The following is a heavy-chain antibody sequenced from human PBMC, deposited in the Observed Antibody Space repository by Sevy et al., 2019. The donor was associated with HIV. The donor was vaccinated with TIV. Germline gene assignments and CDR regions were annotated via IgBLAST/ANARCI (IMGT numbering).Heavy chain of an antibody. CDR2: INPNSGGT. CDR3: ARAYYTDSSAYYFDH. D-gene: IGHD6-19*01. Sequence: ASVKVSCKASGYTFTAYYVHWVRQAPGQGLEWMGRINPNSGGTNYAQKFQGRVTMTRDTSISTAYMELSGLRYDDTAVYHCARAYYTDSSAYYFDHWGQGTLVTVSS. CDR1: GYTFTAYY. J-gene: IGHJ4*02. V-gene: IGHV1-2*06.